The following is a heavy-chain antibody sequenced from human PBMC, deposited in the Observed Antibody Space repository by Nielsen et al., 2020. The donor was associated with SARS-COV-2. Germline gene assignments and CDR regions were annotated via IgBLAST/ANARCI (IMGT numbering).Heavy chain of an antibody. CDR3: ARRMIRGSAHWAFDI. CDR1: GGSFSGYD. D-gene: IGHD3-10*01. Sequence: SETLSLTCAVYGGSFSGYDWTWIRQPPGKGLEWIGEINHSGGTNYGPSLKSRVFISVDTSKNQFSLKLSSVTAADTALYYCARRMIRGSAHWAFDIWGRGTMVIVSS. CDR2: INHSGGT. J-gene: IGHJ3*02. V-gene: IGHV4-34*01.